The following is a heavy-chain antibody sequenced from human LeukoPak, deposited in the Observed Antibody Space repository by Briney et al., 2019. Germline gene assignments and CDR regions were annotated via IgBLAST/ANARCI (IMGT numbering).Heavy chain of an antibody. CDR3: ARGRATIPIYYMDV. CDR1: GYTFTSYD. D-gene: IGHD5-12*01. CDR2: MNPNSGNT. J-gene: IGHJ6*03. Sequence: ASVKVSCKASGYTFTSYDINWVRQATGQGLEWMGWMNPNSGNTGYAQKFQGRVTITRNTSISTAYMELSSLRSEDTAVYYYARGRATIPIYYMDVWGKGTTVTVSS. V-gene: IGHV1-8*03.